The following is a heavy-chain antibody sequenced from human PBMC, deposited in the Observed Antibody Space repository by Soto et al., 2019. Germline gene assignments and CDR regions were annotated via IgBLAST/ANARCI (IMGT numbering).Heavy chain of an antibody. D-gene: IGHD6-13*01. CDR3: AKDRLAGNVDY. CDR1: GFTFNNYA. V-gene: IGHV3-23*01. Sequence: EVQVLDSGGGLVQPGGSLRLSCAASGFTFNNYAMNWVRQAPGKGLEWVATISATGGSTYYADSVKGRFTISRDNSKNTLHLQMNGRRVEDADLYSCAKDRLAGNVDYWGQGTQVTVSS. CDR2: ISATGGST. J-gene: IGHJ4*02.